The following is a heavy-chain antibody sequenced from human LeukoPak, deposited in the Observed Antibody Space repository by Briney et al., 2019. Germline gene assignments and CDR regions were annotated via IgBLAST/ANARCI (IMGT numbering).Heavy chain of an antibody. CDR1: GGSVSSGTYY. J-gene: IGHJ6*02. Sequence: SETLSLTCTVSGGSVSSGTYYWSWIRQPPGKGLEWIGYIYYSGSTNYIPSLKSRVTISVDTSKKHFSLKLSSVTAADTAVYYCARDDDYYYGMDVWGQGTTVTVSS. CDR3: ARDDDYYYGMDV. V-gene: IGHV4-61*03. CDR2: IYYSGST.